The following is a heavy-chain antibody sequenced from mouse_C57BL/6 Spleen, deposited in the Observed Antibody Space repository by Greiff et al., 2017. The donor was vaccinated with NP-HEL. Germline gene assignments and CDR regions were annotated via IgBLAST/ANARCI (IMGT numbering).Heavy chain of an antibody. CDR3: ARGGHGNHFAY. Sequence: QVQLQQSGAELVKPGASVKISCKASGYAFRSYWMNWVKPRPGKGLEWIGQIYPGDGDTNYNGKFKGKANLTADKSSSTAYMQLSSLTSEDAAVYFCARGGHGNHFAYWGQGTLVTVSA. CDR1: GYAFRSYW. D-gene: IGHD2-1*01. CDR2: IYPGDGDT. J-gene: IGHJ3*01. V-gene: IGHV1-80*01.